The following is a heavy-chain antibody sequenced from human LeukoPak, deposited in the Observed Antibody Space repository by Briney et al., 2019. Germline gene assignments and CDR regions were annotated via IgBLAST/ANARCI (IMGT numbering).Heavy chain of an antibody. CDR2: IYYSRST. D-gene: IGHD3-22*01. CDR1: AVSISSSSYD. V-gene: IGHV4-39*07. Sequence: PSETLSLTCSVSAVSISSSSYDWGCLRQRPGRGLVWIGSIYYSRSTHYNPSLKTRVTVSVDTSKNQLSLKVTSVTAADTAMYYCARGQRFYDSSGYPEGGFDVWGRGTMVTVSS. J-gene: IGHJ3*01. CDR3: ARGQRFYDSSGYPEGGFDV.